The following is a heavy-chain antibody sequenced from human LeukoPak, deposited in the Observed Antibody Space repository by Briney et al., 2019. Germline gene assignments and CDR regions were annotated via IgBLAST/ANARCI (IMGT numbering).Heavy chain of an antibody. D-gene: IGHD3-10*01. CDR2: INHSGST. CDR3: ARNLWFGELFEAPVLYGMDV. CDR1: GGSFSGYY. J-gene: IGHJ6*04. V-gene: IGHV4-34*01. Sequence: SETLSLTCAVYGGSFSGYYWSWIRQPPGKGLEWIGEINHSGSTNYNPSLKSRVTISVDTSKNQFSLKLSSVTAADTAVYYCARNLWFGELFEAPVLYGMDVWGKGTTVTVSS.